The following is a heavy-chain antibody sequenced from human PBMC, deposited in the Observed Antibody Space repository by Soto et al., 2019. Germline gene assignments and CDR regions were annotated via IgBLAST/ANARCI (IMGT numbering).Heavy chain of an antibody. D-gene: IGHD6-6*01. CDR2: INAGNGNT. CDR1: GYTFTSYP. J-gene: IGHJ4*02. V-gene: IGHV1-3*01. Sequence: VASVKVSCKASGYTFTSYPMHWVRQAPGQRLEWMGWINAGNGNTKYSQKFQGRVTITRDTSASTAYMELSSLRSEDTAVYYCARVNKYSSSWYYFDYWGQGTLVTVSS. CDR3: ARVNKYSSSWYYFDY.